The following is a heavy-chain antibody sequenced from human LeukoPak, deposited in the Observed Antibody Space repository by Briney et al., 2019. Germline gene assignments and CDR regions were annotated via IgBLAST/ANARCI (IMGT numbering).Heavy chain of an antibody. CDR1: GGSISSNDYY. V-gene: IGHV4-39*01. J-gene: IGHJ4*02. CDR2: ILYSGNT. CDR3: SRYIRRRPQFDY. Sequence: SETLSLTCAVSGGSISSNDYYWGWVRQPPGKGLEWIGNILYSGNTFYHPPLKSRITIAVDTSKNQFSLKLSSVTAADTAVYYCSRYIRRRPQFDYWGQGTLVTVSS.